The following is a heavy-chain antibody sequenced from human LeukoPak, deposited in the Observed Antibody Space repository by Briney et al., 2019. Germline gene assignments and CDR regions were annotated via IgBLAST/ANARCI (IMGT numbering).Heavy chain of an antibody. CDR2: IYTSGST. J-gene: IGHJ6*03. CDR3: ARVRRNWNPINYYYMDV. D-gene: IGHD1-20*01. Sequence: SETLSLTCTVSGGSISSGSYYWSWIRQPAGKGLEWIGRIYTSGSTNYNPSLKSRVTISVDTSKNQFSLKLSSVTAADTAVYYCARVRRNWNPINYYYMDVWGKGTTVTVSS. V-gene: IGHV4-61*02. CDR1: GGSISSGSYY.